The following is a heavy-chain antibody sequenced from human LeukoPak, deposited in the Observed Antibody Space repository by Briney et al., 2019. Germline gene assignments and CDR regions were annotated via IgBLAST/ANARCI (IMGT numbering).Heavy chain of an antibody. Sequence: GVLRLSCAASGFTFSSYSMNWVRQAPGKGLEWVSYISSSSTIYYADSVKGRYTISRDNAKNSLYLQMNSLRAEDTAVYYCTRDTPFGGYWGQGTLVTVSS. D-gene: IGHD3-16*01. J-gene: IGHJ4*02. V-gene: IGHV3-48*04. CDR2: ISSSSTI. CDR1: GFTFSSYS. CDR3: TRDTPFGGY.